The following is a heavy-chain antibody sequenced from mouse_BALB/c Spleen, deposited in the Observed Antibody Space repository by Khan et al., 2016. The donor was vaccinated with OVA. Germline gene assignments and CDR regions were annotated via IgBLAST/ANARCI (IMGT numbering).Heavy chain of an antibody. J-gene: IGHJ4*01. Sequence: VQLQESGAELARPGASVKMSCKASGYTFPSNTMHWVKQRPGQGLEWIGYINPRSDYTIYNQKFKDKATLTADMSSTTAYMQLSSLTSDDSAVYYCARRTTGYAMDYWGQGTSVTVSS. CDR3: ARRTTGYAMDY. CDR1: GYTFPSNT. V-gene: IGHV1-4*01. D-gene: IGHD2-14*01. CDR2: INPRSDYT.